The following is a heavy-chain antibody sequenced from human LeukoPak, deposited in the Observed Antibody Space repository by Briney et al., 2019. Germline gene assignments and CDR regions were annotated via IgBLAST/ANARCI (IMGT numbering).Heavy chain of an antibody. D-gene: IGHD6-13*01. CDR3: ARWFFKQQGLDY. V-gene: IGHV3-66*01. CDR2: IYSGGST. CDR1: GFTFSTYA. Sequence: GGSLRLSCAASGFTFSTYAMTWVRQAPGKGLEWVSVIYSGGSTYYADSVKGRFTISRDNSKNTLYLQMNSLRAEDTAVYYCARWFFKQQGLDYWGQGTLVTVSS. J-gene: IGHJ4*02.